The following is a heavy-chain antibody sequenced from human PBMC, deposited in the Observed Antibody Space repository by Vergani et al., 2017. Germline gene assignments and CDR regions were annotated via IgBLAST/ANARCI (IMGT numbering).Heavy chain of an antibody. D-gene: IGHD2-2*02. CDR2: INPSGGST. CDR3: ARGCGSTSCYKRGEDWFDP. CDR1: GYTFTSDY. Sequence: QVQLVQSGAEVKKPGASVMVSCQASGYTFTSDYIHWVRQAPGQGLEWMGIINPSGGSTNYAQKFQGRVTMTRDTSTSTVFMELSSLRSEDTAVYYCARGCGSTSCYKRGEDWFDPWGQGTLVTVSS. V-gene: IGHV1-46*01. J-gene: IGHJ5*02.